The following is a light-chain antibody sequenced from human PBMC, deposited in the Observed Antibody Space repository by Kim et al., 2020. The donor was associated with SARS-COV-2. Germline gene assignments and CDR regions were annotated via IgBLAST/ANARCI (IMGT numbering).Light chain of an antibody. CDR1: SGHSTYT. J-gene: IGLJ3*02. V-gene: IGLV4-69*02. Sequence: ASVKRTCTLSSGHSTYTITWHQQQPQKGPRYLMKVNGDGSHSKGDGIPDRFSGSTSGAEYYLTISSLQSDDEADYYCQTWGTGIMVFGGGTQLTVL. CDR3: QTWGTGIMV. CDR2: VNGDGSH.